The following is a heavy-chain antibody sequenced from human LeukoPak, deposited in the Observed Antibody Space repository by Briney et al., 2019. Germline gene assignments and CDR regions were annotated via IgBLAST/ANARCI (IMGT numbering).Heavy chain of an antibody. J-gene: IGHJ4*02. D-gene: IGHD6-13*01. CDR3: ARDREYSSSWYDY. CDR2: ISSSSSYI. Sequence: GGSLRLSCAASGFTFSSYSMTWVRQAPGKGLEWVSSISSSSSYIYYADSVKGRFTISRDNAKNSLYLQMNSLRAEDTAVYYCARDREYSSSWYDYWGQGTLVTVSS. CDR1: GFTFSSYS. V-gene: IGHV3-21*01.